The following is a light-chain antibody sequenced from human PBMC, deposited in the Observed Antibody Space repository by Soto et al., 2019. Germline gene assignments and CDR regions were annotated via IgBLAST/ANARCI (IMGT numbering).Light chain of an antibody. CDR1: ESVSSGL. CDR3: QHYDSLPIT. CDR2: GAS. Sequence: EIVLTQSPGTLSLSPGERPTLSYRARESVSSGLLSWYQQNRGQPPRLLNYGASSRATGITDRFSGSGSVTDFTLTISRLESEDFAVFYCQHYDSLPITFGQGTRLEIK. J-gene: IGKJ5*01. V-gene: IGKV3-20*01.